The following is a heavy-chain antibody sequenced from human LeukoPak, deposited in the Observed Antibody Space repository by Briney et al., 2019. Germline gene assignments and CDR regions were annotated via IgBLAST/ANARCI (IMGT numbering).Heavy chain of an antibody. CDR1: GFTFDDYA. J-gene: IGHJ4*02. CDR3: AAMVVTVEAFDY. CDR2: ISGDAIST. Sequence: GGSLRLSCAASGFTFDDYAMHWVRQAPGKGLEWVSIISGDAISTCYVDSTKGRFTISRDNSKNSLYLQMNSLRAEDTAVYYCAAMVVTVEAFDYWGQGTLVTVSS. D-gene: IGHD2-21*02. V-gene: IGHV3-43*02.